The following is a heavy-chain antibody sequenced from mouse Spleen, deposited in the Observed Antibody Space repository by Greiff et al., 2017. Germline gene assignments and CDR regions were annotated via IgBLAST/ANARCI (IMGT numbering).Heavy chain of an antibody. J-gene: IGHJ4*01. D-gene: IGHD1-1*01. CDR1: GFSLTSYG. Sequence: QVQLKQSGPGLVQPSQSLSITCTVSGFSLTSYGVHWVRQSPGKGLEWLGVIWSGGSTDYNAAFISRLSISKDNSKSQVFFKMNSLQANDTAIYYCARGNYEGYAMDYWGQGTSVTVSS. CDR2: IWSGGST. CDR3: ARGNYEGYAMDY. V-gene: IGHV2-2*02.